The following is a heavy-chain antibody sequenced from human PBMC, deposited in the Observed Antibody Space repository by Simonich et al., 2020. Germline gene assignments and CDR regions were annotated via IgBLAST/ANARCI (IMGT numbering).Heavy chain of an antibody. CDR2: INRDGRST. J-gene: IGHJ2*01. CDR1: GFTFSSYG. Sequence: EVQLVESGGGLVQPGGSLRLSCAASGFTFSSYGMHWVREAPGKGVGWVASINRDGRSTSYADSGKGRFTISRDNAKNTLYLQMNSLRAEDTAVYYCAREAGDLWYFDLWGRGTLVTVSS. D-gene: IGHD7-27*01. V-gene: IGHV3-74*01. CDR3: AREAGDLWYFDL.